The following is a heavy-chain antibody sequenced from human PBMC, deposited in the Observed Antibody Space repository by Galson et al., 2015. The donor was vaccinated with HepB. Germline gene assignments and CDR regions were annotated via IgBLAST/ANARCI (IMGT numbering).Heavy chain of an antibody. Sequence: SLRLSCAASGFTFSSYGMHWVRQAPGKGLEWVAFIRYDGSNKYYADSVKGRFTISRDNSKNTLYLQMNSLRAEDTAVYYCAKDARGASSYSSSWYFPPRFDYWGQGTLVTVSS. CDR2: IRYDGSNK. J-gene: IGHJ4*02. V-gene: IGHV3-30*02. CDR1: GFTFSSYG. CDR3: AKDARGASSYSSSWYFPPRFDY. D-gene: IGHD6-13*01.